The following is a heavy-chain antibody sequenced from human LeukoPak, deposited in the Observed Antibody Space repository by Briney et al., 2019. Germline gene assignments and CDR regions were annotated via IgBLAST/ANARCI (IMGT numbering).Heavy chain of an antibody. J-gene: IGHJ4*02. D-gene: IGHD5-18*01. CDR3: ATVGYSYADDY. V-gene: IGHV1-24*01. CDR1: GYIFTSYN. CDR2: FDPEDGET. Sequence: HVASVKVSCKASGYIFTSYNMYWVRQAPGKGLEWMGGFDPEDGETIYAQKFQGRVTMTEDTSTDTAYMELSSLRSEDTAVYYCATVGYSYADDYWGQGTLVTVSS.